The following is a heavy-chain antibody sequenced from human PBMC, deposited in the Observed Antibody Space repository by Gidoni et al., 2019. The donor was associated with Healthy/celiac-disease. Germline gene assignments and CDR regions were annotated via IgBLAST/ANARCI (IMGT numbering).Heavy chain of an antibody. CDR1: GGSFSGYY. CDR2: INHRGST. V-gene: IGHV4-34*01. J-gene: IGHJ4*02. Sequence: VQLQQRGPGLLKPSEPPSLTCAAYGGSFSGYYWSWNRQPPGKGLEWIGEINHRGSTNYNPSLKSRVTISVDTYKNQFSLKLSSVTATDTAVYDCARGPYYDSSGYYYTHWGQGTLVTVSS. D-gene: IGHD3-22*01. CDR3: ARGPYYDSSGYYYTH.